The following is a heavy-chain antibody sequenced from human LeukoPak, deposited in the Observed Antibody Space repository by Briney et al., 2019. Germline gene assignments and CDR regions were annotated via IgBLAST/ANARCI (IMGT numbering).Heavy chain of an antibody. D-gene: IGHD2-2*02. Sequence: SVTLSLTCAVPGDSINRNNYYWGWIRQTPGKGLEWIGEIYHNGTPNYSPSLKSRVTISADTFKNHFSLKLTSVTAADTAVYYCATAPILRGEGGEHYKYGMDVWGQGTTVIVSS. CDR2: IYHNGTP. CDR1: GDSINRNNYY. V-gene: IGHV4-39*07. CDR3: ATAPILRGEGGEHYKYGMDV. J-gene: IGHJ6*02.